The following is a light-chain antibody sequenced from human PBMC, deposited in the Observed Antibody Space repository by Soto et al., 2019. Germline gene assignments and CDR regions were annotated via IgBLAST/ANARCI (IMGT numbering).Light chain of an antibody. V-gene: IGLV1-40*01. CDR3: QSYDSSLRGSL. CDR1: SSNIGAGYD. Sequence: QSVLTQPPSVSAAPGQRVTISCTGSSSNIGAGYDVHWYQHLPGTAPKLLIYANRGRPSGVPDRFSGSKSGTSASLGITGVQDEDEADYYCQSYDSSLRGSLFGGGTKLTFL. CDR2: ANR. J-gene: IGLJ2*01.